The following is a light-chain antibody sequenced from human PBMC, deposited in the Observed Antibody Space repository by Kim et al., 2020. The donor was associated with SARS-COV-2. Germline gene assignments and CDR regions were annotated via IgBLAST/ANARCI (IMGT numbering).Light chain of an antibody. CDR1: SSDVGGYNY. V-gene: IGLV2-8*01. CDR3: SSYAGSNNVV. Sequence: QSALTQPPSASGSPGQSVTISCTGTSSDVGGYNYVSWYQQHPGKAPKLMIYEVSKRPSGVPDRFSGSKSGNTASLTVSGLQAEDEADYYCSSYAGSNNVVLGGGTKLTV. J-gene: IGLJ2*01. CDR2: EVS.